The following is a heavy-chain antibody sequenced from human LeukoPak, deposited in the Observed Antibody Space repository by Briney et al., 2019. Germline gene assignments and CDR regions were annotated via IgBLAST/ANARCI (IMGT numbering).Heavy chain of an antibody. CDR2: INHSGST. CDR3: ARDRIYSGSYRSFDY. J-gene: IGHJ4*02. D-gene: IGHD1-26*01. Sequence: TSETLSLTCAVYGGSFSGYSWTWIRQPPGKGLEWIGEINHSGSTNYNPSLKSRVTISVDTSKNQFSLKLSSVTAADTAVYYCARDRIYSGSYRSFDYWGQGTLVTVSS. CDR1: GGSFSGYS. V-gene: IGHV4-34*01.